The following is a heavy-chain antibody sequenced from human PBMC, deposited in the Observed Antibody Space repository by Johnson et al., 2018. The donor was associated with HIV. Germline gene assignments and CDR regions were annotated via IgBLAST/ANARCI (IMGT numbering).Heavy chain of an antibody. CDR1: GFSFNDYA. Sequence: QEQLVESGGGVVQPGRSLRLSCAASGFSFNDYAMHWVRQAPGKGLEWVAVISFDGGAIYYAYSVEGPFTISRDNSRDTLSLQMNSLRVEDTAVYYCAKASLRGYSYVSYAFDIWGQGTMVTVSS. CDR2: ISFDGGAI. CDR3: AKASLRGYSYVSYAFDI. J-gene: IGHJ3*02. V-gene: IGHV3-30-3*01. D-gene: IGHD5-18*01.